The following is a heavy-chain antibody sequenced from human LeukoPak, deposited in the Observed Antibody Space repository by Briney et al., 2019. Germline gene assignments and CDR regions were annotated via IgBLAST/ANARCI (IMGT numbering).Heavy chain of an antibody. J-gene: IGHJ4*02. Sequence: ASVKVSCKASGGTFSSYAISWVRQAPGQGLEWMGWMNPNSGNTGYAQKFQGRVTMTRNTSISTAYMELSSLRSEDTAVYYCARSGVRGSYYVDWVFDYWGQGTLVTVSS. D-gene: IGHD1-26*01. CDR1: GGTFSSYA. CDR3: ARSGVRGSYYVDWVFDY. CDR2: MNPNSGNT. V-gene: IGHV1-8*02.